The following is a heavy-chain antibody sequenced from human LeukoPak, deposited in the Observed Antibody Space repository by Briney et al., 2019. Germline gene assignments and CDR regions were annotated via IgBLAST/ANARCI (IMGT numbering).Heavy chain of an antibody. D-gene: IGHD1-26*01. CDR1: GGSISSSSYY. J-gene: IGHJ3*02. CDR2: IYYRGST. V-gene: IGHV4-39*01. CDR3: ARKGGSADAFDI. Sequence: TSETLSLTCTVSGGSISSSSYYWGWIRQPPGKGLEWIGSIYYRGSTYYNPSLKSRVTISVDTSKNQSSLKLTSVTAPDTAVHFCARKGGSADAFDIWGQGTMVTVSS.